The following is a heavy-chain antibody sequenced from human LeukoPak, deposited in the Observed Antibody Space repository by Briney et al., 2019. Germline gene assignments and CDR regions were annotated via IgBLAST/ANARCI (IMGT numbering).Heavy chain of an antibody. V-gene: IGHV3-23*01. D-gene: IGHD6-13*01. Sequence: GGSLRLSCAASGFTFSSYAMSWVRQAPGKGLEWVSAISGSGGSTHYADSVKGRFTISRDNSKNTLYLQMNSLRAEDTAVYYCAKDPTSSSWLIPGYFDYWGQGTLVTVSS. CDR3: AKDPTSSSWLIPGYFDY. CDR2: ISGSGGST. J-gene: IGHJ4*02. CDR1: GFTFSSYA.